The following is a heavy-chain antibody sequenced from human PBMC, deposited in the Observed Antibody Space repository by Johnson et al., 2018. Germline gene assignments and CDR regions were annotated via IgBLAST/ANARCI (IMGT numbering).Heavy chain of an antibody. CDR1: GGTFSSYP. Sequence: VQLVESGAGVKKPGSSVKLSCKASGGTFSSYPINWVRQAPGQGLEWMGGIIPIFGTTTYAQKFQDRVTLTADESAIIVYMGLSSLRSEDTAVYYCARGRLVGVTTDSFDSWGQGTMVTVSS. D-gene: IGHD1-26*01. J-gene: IGHJ3*02. CDR3: ARGRLVGVTTDSFDS. V-gene: IGHV1-69*01. CDR2: IIPIFGTT.